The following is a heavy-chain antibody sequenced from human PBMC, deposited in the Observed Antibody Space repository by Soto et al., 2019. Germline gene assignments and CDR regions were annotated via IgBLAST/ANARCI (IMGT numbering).Heavy chain of an antibody. V-gene: IGHV4-31*03. CDR2: IYYSGST. J-gene: IGHJ4*02. CDR1: GGSISSGGYY. D-gene: IGHD4-17*01. CDR3: AREDDYGAHDGDY. Sequence: SETLSLTCTVSGGSISSGGYYWSWIRQHPGKGLEWIGYIYYSGSTYYNPSLKSRVTISVDTSKNQFSLKLSSVTAADTAVYYCAREDDYGAHDGDYWGQGTLVTVSS.